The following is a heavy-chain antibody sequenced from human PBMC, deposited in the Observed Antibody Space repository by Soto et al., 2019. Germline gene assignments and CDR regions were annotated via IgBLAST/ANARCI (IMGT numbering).Heavy chain of an antibody. Sequence: SVKVSCKASGGTISSYAISWVRQAPGQGLEWMGGIIPIFGTANYAQKFHGRVTITADESTSTAYMELSSLRSEDTAVYYCARDPTMVRGYYYGMDVWGQGTTVTVSS. CDR1: GGTISSYA. J-gene: IGHJ6*02. D-gene: IGHD3-10*01. V-gene: IGHV1-69*13. CDR3: ARDPTMVRGYYYGMDV. CDR2: IIPIFGTA.